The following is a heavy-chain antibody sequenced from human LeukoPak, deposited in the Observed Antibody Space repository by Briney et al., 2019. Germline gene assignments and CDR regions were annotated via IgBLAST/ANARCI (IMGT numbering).Heavy chain of an antibody. V-gene: IGHV4-39*07. CDR1: GGSISSSGYY. J-gene: IGHJ6*03. CDR3: ARETRTRTTVVTPGYYYYYMDV. Sequence: SETLSLTCSVSGGSISSSGYYWGWIRQPPGKGLEWIGRIYTSGSTNYNPSLKSRVTMSVDTSKNQFSLKLSSVTAADTAVYYCARETRTRTTVVTPGYYYYYMDVWGKGTTVTISS. CDR2: IYTSGST. D-gene: IGHD4-23*01.